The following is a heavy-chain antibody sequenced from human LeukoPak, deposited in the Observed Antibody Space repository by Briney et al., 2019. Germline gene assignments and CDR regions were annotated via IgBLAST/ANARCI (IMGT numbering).Heavy chain of an antibody. CDR2: IIPIFGTA. D-gene: IGHD5-18*01. J-gene: IGHJ6*03. CDR1: GGTFSSYA. Sequence: GASVKVSCKASGGTFSSYAISWVRQAPGQGLEWMGRIIPIFGTANYAQKFQGRVTINADEFTSTVYMELYSLTSEDTAVYYCARDRGYSYAKKSSYYYMDVWGKGTTVTISS. CDR3: ARDRGYSYAKKSSYYYMDV. V-gene: IGHV1-69*13.